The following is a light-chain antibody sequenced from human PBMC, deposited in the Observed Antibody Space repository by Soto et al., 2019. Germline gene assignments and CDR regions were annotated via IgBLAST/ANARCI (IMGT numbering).Light chain of an antibody. V-gene: IGKV3-20*01. J-gene: IGKJ1*01. Sequence: EIVLTQSPGTLSLSPGERATLSCRARQSVSNNYLAWYQQKPGQAPRLLIYGASNRATGIPDRFSGSGSGTAFTLTISRLEPEEFAVDYCQQYGSSGTVCQGTKVDI. CDR3: QQYGSSGT. CDR1: QSVSNNY. CDR2: GAS.